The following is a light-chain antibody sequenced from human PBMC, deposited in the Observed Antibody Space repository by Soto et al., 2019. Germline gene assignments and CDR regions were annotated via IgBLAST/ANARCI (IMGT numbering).Light chain of an antibody. J-gene: IGLJ2*01. Sequence: QLVLTQSPSASASLGASVKLTCTLSSGHSSYAIAWHHPQPEKGLRYLMKLNSDGSHSKGDGIPDRFSGSSSGAERYLTSSSLQSEDEADYYCQTWGTGVVFGGGTKLTVL. CDR1: SGHSSYA. CDR2: LNSDGSH. V-gene: IGLV4-69*01. CDR3: QTWGTGVV.